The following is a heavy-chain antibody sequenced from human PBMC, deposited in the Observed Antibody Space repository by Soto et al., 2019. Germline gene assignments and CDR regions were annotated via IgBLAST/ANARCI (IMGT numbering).Heavy chain of an antibody. CDR3: ARITMIVADQTGFDY. J-gene: IGHJ4*02. CDR1: GGSISSGGYY. CDR2: IYYSGST. Sequence: QVQLQESGPGLVKPSQTLSLTCTVSGGSISSGGYYWSWIRQHPGKGLEWIGYIYYSGSTYYNPSPKRRVTISVDPSKNQFSLKLSSVTAADTAVYYCARITMIVADQTGFDYWGKGTLVTVSS. V-gene: IGHV4-31*03. D-gene: IGHD3-22*01.